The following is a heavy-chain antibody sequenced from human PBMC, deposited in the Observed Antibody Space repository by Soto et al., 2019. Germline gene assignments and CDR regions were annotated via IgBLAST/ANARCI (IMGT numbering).Heavy chain of an antibody. CDR1: GGTFSSYA. J-gene: IGHJ6*02. V-gene: IGHV1-69*06. Sequence: QVQLVQAGAEVKKPGSSVKVSCKASGGTFSSYAISWVRQAPGQGLEWMGGIIPIVGTANYAQKFQGRVTITADKSTSTAYMELSSLRSEDTAVYYCARGRSVTRAVAGHYYYYGMDVWGQGTTVTVSS. CDR3: ARGRSVTRAVAGHYYYYGMDV. D-gene: IGHD6-19*01. CDR2: IIPIVGTA.